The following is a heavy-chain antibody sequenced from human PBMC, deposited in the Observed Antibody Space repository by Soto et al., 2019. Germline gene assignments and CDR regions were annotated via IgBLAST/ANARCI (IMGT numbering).Heavy chain of an antibody. D-gene: IGHD2-15*01. V-gene: IGHV6-1*01. CDR2: TYYRSKWYN. CDR1: GDSVSSNSAA. J-gene: IGHJ5*02. Sequence: PSQTLSLTCAISGDSVSSNSAAWNWIRQSPSRGLEWLGRTYYRSKWYNDYAVSVKSRITINPDTSKNQFSLQLNSVTPEDTAVYYCARVGYCSGGSCYSPAWFDPWGQGTLGTVPQ. CDR3: ARVGYCSGGSCYSPAWFDP.